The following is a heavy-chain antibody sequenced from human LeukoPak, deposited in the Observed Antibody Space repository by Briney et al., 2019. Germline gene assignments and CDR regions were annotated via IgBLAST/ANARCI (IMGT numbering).Heavy chain of an antibody. Sequence: SETLSLTCTVSGASINSGGHYWSWIRQPPGKGLEWIGYIYHSGSTYYNPALKSRVVISADTSKNQFSLKLTSVTAADTAVYYCARVGDWYFDLWGRGTLVTVSS. CDR3: ARVGDWYFDL. V-gene: IGHV4-30-2*01. J-gene: IGHJ2*01. D-gene: IGHD4-17*01. CDR2: IYHSGST. CDR1: GASINSGGHY.